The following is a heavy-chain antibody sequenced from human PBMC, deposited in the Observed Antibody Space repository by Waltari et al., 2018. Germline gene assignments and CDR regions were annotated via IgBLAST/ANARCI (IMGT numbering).Heavy chain of an antibody. CDR3: VRRRVLSGGYFRHWYFDF. Sequence: QVQLMQSGAEVRKPGASVKVSCKPSGYTFSNYEINWVRQAPGQGLEWMAWLKPNNGNTGYEKKFQGRLTISRDTSISTAFMDLSSLRSDDTAVYFCVRRRVLSGGYFRHWYFDFWGHGTLVTVSS. CDR2: LKPNNGNT. V-gene: IGHV1-8*03. D-gene: IGHD3-22*01. CDR1: GYTFSNYE. J-gene: IGHJ2*01.